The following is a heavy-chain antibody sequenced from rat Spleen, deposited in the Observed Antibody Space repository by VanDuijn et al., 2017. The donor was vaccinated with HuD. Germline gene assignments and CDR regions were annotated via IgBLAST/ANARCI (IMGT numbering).Heavy chain of an antibody. CDR3: ARGANYAFDY. V-gene: IGHV5-25*01. J-gene: IGHJ2*01. D-gene: IGHD1-10*01. CDR1: GFTFSNYD. Sequence: EVQLVESGGGLVQPGRSLKLSCAASGFTFSNYDMAWVRQAPTKGLEWVASISPSGGTHYPDSAKGRFTIARDNAKSTLYLQMSTLRSEDTATYYCARGANYAFDYWGQGVMVTVSS. CDR2: ISPSGGT.